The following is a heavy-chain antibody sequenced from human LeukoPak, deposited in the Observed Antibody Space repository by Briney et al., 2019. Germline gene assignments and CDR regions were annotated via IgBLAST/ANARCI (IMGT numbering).Heavy chain of an antibody. Sequence: PSETLSLTCTVSGYSISSGYYWGWIRQPPGKGLEWIGSIYHSGSTYYNPSLKSRVTISVDTSKNQFSLKLSSVTAADTAVYYCATTQGGTQQLVLFDYWGQGTLVTVSS. V-gene: IGHV4-38-2*02. J-gene: IGHJ4*02. D-gene: IGHD6-13*01. CDR2: IYHSGST. CDR3: ATTQGGTQQLVLFDY. CDR1: GYSISSGYY.